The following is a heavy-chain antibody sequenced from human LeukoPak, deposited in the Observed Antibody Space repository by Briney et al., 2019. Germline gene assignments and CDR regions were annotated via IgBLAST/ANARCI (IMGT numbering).Heavy chain of an antibody. Sequence: SGTLSLTCTVSGGSVSSGSYYWSWIRQPPGKGLEWIGYIYYSGSTNYNPSLKSRVTISVDTSKNQFSLKLSSVTAADTAVYYCASAPGIAVAGWFDPWGQGTLVTVSS. CDR2: IYYSGST. J-gene: IGHJ5*02. V-gene: IGHV4-61*01. CDR3: ASAPGIAVAGWFDP. CDR1: GGSVSSGSYY. D-gene: IGHD6-19*01.